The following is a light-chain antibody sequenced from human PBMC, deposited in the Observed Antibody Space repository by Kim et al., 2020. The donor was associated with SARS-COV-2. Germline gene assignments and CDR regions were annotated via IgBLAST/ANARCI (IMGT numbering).Light chain of an antibody. CDR1: QSVSSSY. CDR2: CAS. V-gene: IGKV3-20*01. Sequence: EIVLTQSPGTLSLSPGERATLSCRASQSVSSSYLAWYQQKPGQAPRLLIYCASSRATGIPDRFSGSGSGTDFTLTISRLEPEDFAVYFCQQYGSSPPYSVGQGTKLE. J-gene: IGKJ2*03. CDR3: QQYGSSPPYS.